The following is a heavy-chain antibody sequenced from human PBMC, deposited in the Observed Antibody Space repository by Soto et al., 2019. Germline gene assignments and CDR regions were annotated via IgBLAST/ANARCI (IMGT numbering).Heavy chain of an antibody. D-gene: IGHD6-19*01. CDR1: GYSFTRYW. CDR3: ARYSSGYYYYMDV. Sequence: GESLKISCKGSGYSFTRYWNGWVRQMPGKGLEGRGIIYPGYSDTRYSPSFQGQVPISAVKSLTTAYLHWSSLKASDATMYYCARYSSGYYYYMDVWGKGTTVTVSS. J-gene: IGHJ6*03. CDR2: IYPGYSDT. V-gene: IGHV5-51*06.